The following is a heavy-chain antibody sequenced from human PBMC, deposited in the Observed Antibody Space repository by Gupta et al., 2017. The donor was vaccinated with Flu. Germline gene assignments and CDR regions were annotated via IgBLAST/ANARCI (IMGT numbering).Heavy chain of an antibody. CDR3: ARTTGGYGGHYFDY. J-gene: IGHJ4*02. CDR1: GYRSANYG. Sequence: GYRSANYGVTWVRQAPGQGLEWMGWISGYNGNTNYAQRLQERVTMTTDTSTSTTYIELRSLGSDDTAMYYCARTTGGYGGHYFDYWGQGTLVTVSS. CDR2: ISGYNGNT. V-gene: IGHV1-18*01. D-gene: IGHD2-8*02.